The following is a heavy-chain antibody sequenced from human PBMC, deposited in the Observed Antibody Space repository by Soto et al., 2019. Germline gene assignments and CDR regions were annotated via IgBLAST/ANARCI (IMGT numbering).Heavy chain of an antibody. J-gene: IGHJ5*02. V-gene: IGHV5-51*01. CDR3: ARQGSSIAARPGFVWFDP. CDR2: IYPGDSDT. CDR1: GYSFTSYW. D-gene: IGHD6-6*01. Sequence: GESLKISCKGSGYSFTSYWIGWVRQMPGKGLEWMGIIYPGDSDTRYSPSFQGQVTISADKSISTAYLQWSSLKASDTAMYYCARQGSSIAARPGFVWFDPWGQGTLVTVSS.